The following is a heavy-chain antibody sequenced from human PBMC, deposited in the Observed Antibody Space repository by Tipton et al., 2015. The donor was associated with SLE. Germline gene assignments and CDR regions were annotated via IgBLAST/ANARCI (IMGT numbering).Heavy chain of an antibody. J-gene: IGHJ4*02. CDR2: ISYDGSNK. CDR3: ARDHGYIAVAGNFDY. D-gene: IGHD6-19*01. CDR1: GFTFSSYA. Sequence: SLRLSCAASGFTFSSYAMHWVRQAPGKGLEWVAVISYDGSNKYYADSVKGRFTISRDNSKNTLYLQMNSLRAEDTAVYYCARDHGYIAVAGNFDYWGQGTLVTVSS. V-gene: IGHV3-30-3*01.